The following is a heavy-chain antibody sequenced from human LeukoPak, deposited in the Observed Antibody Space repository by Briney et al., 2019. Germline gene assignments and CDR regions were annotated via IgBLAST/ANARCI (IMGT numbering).Heavy chain of an antibody. CDR3: AGGDSSGYYYDY. CDR1: GGSISSGGYY. V-gene: IGHV4-31*03. D-gene: IGHD3-22*01. J-gene: IGHJ4*02. CDR2: IYYSGST. Sequence: SETLSLTCTVSGGSISSGGYYWSWIRQHPGKGLEWIGYIYYSGSTYYNPSLKSRVTISVDTSKNQFSLKLSPVTAADTAVYYCAGGDSSGYYYDYWGQETLVTVSS.